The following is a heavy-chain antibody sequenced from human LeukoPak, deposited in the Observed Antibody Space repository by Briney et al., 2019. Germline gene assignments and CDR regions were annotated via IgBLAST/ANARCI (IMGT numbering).Heavy chain of an antibody. J-gene: IGHJ4*02. CDR3: AKALSGRTAWFGELPIFLDY. D-gene: IGHD3-10*01. CDR1: GFTFSDYN. Sequence: GGSLRLSCAASGFTFSDYNMRWIRQAPGKGLEWVSSISRSGSTKYYADSVKGRFTISRDNAKNSLYLQMNSLRAEDTAVYYCAKALSGRTAWFGELPIFLDYWGQGTLVTVSS. CDR2: ISRSGSTK. V-gene: IGHV3-11*01.